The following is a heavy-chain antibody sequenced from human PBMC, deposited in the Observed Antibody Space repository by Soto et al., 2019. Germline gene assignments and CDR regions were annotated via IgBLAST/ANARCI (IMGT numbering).Heavy chain of an antibody. CDR1: GGSISSNSYY. CDR2: LYSNRDT. V-gene: IGHV4-39*07. Sequence: PSETLSLTCTVSGGSISSNSYYWGWIRQPPGKGLEWIGTLYSNRDTYYNPSLKSRVTISVDTSKNQFSLKLSSVTAADTAVYFCARDKSLTTDFDYWGQGTLVTVSS. D-gene: IGHD3-22*01. J-gene: IGHJ4*02. CDR3: ARDKSLTTDFDY.